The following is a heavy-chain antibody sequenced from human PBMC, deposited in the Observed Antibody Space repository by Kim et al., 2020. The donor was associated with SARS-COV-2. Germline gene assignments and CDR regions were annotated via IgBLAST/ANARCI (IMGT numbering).Heavy chain of an antibody. CDR3: AREVATDFDL. CDR2: SRATTL. Sequence: SRATTLYYADSVKGRFTISRDDDKQSLYLQMNSLRAEDTAVYYCAREVATDFDLWGQGTLVTVSP. J-gene: IGHJ4*02. V-gene: IGHV3-48*03. D-gene: IGHD5-12*01.